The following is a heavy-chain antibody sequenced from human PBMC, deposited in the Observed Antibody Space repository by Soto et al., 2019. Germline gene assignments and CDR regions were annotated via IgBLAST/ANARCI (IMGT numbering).Heavy chain of an antibody. CDR1: GFTFSSYA. J-gene: IGHJ6*02. V-gene: IGHV3-30-3*01. D-gene: IGHD3-16*01. Sequence: QVQLVESGGGVVQPGRSLRLSCAASGFTFSSYAMHWVRQAPGKGLEWVAVISYDGSNKYYADSVKGRFTISRDNSKNTLYLQMNSLRAEDTAVYYCAREARVLALGGRGYYYDGMDVWGQGATVTVSS. CDR2: ISYDGSNK. CDR3: AREARVLALGGRGYYYDGMDV.